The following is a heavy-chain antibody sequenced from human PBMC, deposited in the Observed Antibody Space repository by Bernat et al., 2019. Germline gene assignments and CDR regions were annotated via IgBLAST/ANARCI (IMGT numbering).Heavy chain of an antibody. CDR3: ARDQIKYYDSSRIRRGFDP. D-gene: IGHD3-22*01. CDR1: GFTFSSYG. Sequence: QVQLVESGGGVVQPGRSLRLSCAASGFTFSSYGMHWVRQAPGKGLEWVAVIWYDGSNKYYADSVKGRFTISRDKSKNTLYLQMNSLRAEETAVYYCARDQIKYYDSSRIRRGFDPWGQGTLVTVSS. J-gene: IGHJ5*02. CDR2: IWYDGSNK. V-gene: IGHV3-33*01.